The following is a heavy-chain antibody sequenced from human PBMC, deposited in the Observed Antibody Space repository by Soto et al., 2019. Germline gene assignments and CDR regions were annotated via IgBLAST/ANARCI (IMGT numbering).Heavy chain of an antibody. CDR1: GFSFTSAW. CDR3: IRQVTISGAPFIY. CDR2: IKSETDGGTT. J-gene: IGHJ4*02. V-gene: IGHV3-15*07. Sequence: EVQVVESGGGFVEPGGSLRLSCTASGFSFTSAWLTWVRQAPGKGLEWVGRIKSETDGGTTAFAAPVKDRFTMSRDDAGNPVSLQMNSLKTEDTAMYYCIRQVTISGAPFIYWGQGILVTVSS. D-gene: IGHD3-3*01.